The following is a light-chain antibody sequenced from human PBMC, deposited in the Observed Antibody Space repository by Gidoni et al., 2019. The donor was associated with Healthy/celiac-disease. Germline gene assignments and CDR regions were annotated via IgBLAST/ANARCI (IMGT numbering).Light chain of an antibody. V-gene: IGLV1-44*01. CDR3: AAWDDSLNGPDVV. J-gene: IGLJ2*01. CDR1: SSNIGSNP. CDR2: SNN. Sequence: QSVLTQPPSASGTPGQRVTIPCSGSSSNIGSNPVNWYQQLPGTAPKLLIYSNNQRPSGVPDRFSGSKSGTSASLAISGLQSEDEADYYCAAWDDSLNGPDVVFGGGTKLTVL.